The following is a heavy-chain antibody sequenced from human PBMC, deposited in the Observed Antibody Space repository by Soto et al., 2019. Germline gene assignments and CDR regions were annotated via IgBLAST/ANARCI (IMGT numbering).Heavy chain of an antibody. CDR1: GGSIRRRGYY. Sequence: PSETLSLTCSVSGGSIRRRGYYWSWIRQRPGEGLEWIGFVYYSGITDYNPSLKSRVTISADTSKNQFSLSLYSVTAADTAVYYCARDPNDYWGQGT. J-gene: IGHJ4*02. V-gene: IGHV4-31*02. CDR3: ARDPNDY. CDR2: VYYSGIT.